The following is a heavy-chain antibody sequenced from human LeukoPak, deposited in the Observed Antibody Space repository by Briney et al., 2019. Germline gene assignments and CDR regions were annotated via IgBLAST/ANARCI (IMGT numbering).Heavy chain of an antibody. CDR2: ISSSGSTM. Sequence: GGSLTLSCVASGLTFSDYCMSWLRQPPGKGLEWVSFISSSGSTMYYADSVKGRFTISRDNAKNSLYLQMNSLRAEDTAVYYCATRGPDSSGFYRFDYWGQGTLVTVSS. V-gene: IGHV3-11*01. J-gene: IGHJ4*02. CDR1: GLTFSDYC. CDR3: ATRGPDSSGFYRFDY. D-gene: IGHD3-22*01.